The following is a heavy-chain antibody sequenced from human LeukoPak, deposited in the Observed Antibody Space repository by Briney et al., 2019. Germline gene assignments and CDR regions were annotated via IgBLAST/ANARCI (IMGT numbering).Heavy chain of an antibody. CDR2: IKEDGSDK. Sequence: GGSLRLSCAVSGFTLSSYWMSWVRQAPGKGLEWVANIKEDGSDKYYVDSVKGRFTISRDNARNSLYLQMSSLRAEDTAVYYCARTVVMVRGASDHSDYWGQGTLVTVSS. J-gene: IGHJ4*02. V-gene: IGHV3-7*01. D-gene: IGHD2-8*01. CDR3: ARTVVMVRGASDHSDY. CDR1: GFTLSSYW.